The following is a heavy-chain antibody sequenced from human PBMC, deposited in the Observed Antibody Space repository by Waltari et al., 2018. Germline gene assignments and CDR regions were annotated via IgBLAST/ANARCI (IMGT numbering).Heavy chain of an antibody. Sequence: QLQLQESGPGLVQPSGPLSLTSAVSDCSISIINCVRLFRQPPGKGLEWIGEIYHSGRTNYNPSLKSRVTISVDKSKNQFSLKLNSVTAADTAVYYCARDLVGVTNYFDYWGQGTLVTVSS. CDR3: ARDLVGVTNYFDY. V-gene: IGHV4-4*02. D-gene: IGHD1-26*01. CDR2: IYHSGRT. CDR1: DCSISIINC. J-gene: IGHJ4*02.